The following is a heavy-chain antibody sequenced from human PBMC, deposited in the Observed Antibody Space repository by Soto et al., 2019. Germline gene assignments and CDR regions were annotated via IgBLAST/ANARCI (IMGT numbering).Heavy chain of an antibody. Sequence: LSLTCAVSGGSISSSNWWSWVRQPPGKGLEWIGEIYHSGSTNYNPSLKSRVTISVDKSKNQFSLKLSSVTAADTAVYYCARDYYDSSGYYLDAFDIWGQGTMVTVSS. J-gene: IGHJ3*02. CDR3: ARDYYDSSGYYLDAFDI. D-gene: IGHD3-22*01. CDR2: IYHSGST. V-gene: IGHV4-4*02. CDR1: GGSISSSNW.